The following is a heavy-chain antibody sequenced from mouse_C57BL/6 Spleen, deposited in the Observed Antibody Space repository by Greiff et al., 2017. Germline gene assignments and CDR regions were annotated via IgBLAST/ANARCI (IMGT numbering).Heavy chain of an antibody. Sequence: QVLLKQSGAELVRPGTSVKVSCKASGYAFTNYLIAWVKQRPGQGLEWIGGINYGSGGTNYNEKFKGKATLTAGKSSSIVYMQHSSLTSEGSALCLCAGVFADWGQGTLVTVS. CDR1: GYAFTNYL. CDR3: AGVFAD. V-gene: IGHV1-54*01. CDR2: INYGSGGT. J-gene: IGHJ3*01.